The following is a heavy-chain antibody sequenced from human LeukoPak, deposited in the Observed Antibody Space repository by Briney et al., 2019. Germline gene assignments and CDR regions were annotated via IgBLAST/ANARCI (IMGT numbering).Heavy chain of an antibody. CDR2: IKQDGSEK. J-gene: IGHJ1*01. V-gene: IGHV3-7*01. Sequence: GGSLRLSCEASGLTFNKYWMTWVRQAPGKGLEWVANIKQDGSEKNYVDSVKGRFTISRDNAKNSLSLRMNSLSAEDTSVYYCATGYSSGWYFYFQHWGQGSLVSVSS. CDR3: ATGYSSGWYFYFQH. D-gene: IGHD6-19*01. CDR1: GLTFNKYW.